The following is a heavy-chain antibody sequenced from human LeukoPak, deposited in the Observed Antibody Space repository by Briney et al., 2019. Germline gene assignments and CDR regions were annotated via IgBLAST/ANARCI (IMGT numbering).Heavy chain of an antibody. D-gene: IGHD1-26*01. V-gene: IGHV4-39*07. CDR2: MHFSGSP. Sequence: SETLSLTCIVSGVSVSDTDYYWGWVRQPPGKTLEWIGSMHFSGSPFYSPSLESRFSMSVDPSKNQFSLHLRSGTAADTAVHYCARDEVGAKGRPFDYWGRGILVTVSS. J-gene: IGHJ4*02. CDR1: GVSVSDTDYY. CDR3: ARDEVGAKGRPFDY.